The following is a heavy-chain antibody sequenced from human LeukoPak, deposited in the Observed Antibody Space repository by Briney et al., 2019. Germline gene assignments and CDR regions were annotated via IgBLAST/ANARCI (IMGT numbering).Heavy chain of an antibody. V-gene: IGHV1-46*01. CDR2: INPSGGST. CDR1: GYTFTSYY. D-gene: IGHD3-3*01. Sequence: ASVKVSCKASGYTFTSYYMHWVRQAPGQGLEWMGIINPSGGSTNYAQKFQGRVTMTRDTSTSTVYMELSSLRSEDTAVYYCAREPQGYYDFWSGRLDVWGKGTTVTVSS. J-gene: IGHJ6*04. CDR3: AREPQGYYDFWSGRLDV.